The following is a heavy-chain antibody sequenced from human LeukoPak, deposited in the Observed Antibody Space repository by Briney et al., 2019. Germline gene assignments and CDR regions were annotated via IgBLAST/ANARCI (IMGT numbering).Heavy chain of an antibody. V-gene: IGHV3-30-3*01. Sequence: GGSLRLSCAASGFTFSSYAMHWVRQAPGKGLEWVAVISYDGSNKYYADSVKGRFTISRDNSKNTLYLQMNSLRAEDTAVYYCARETIYCSSTSCYTRRVDYWGQGTLVTVSS. CDR2: ISYDGSNK. CDR1: GFTFSSYA. D-gene: IGHD2-2*02. CDR3: ARETIYCSSTSCYTRRVDY. J-gene: IGHJ4*02.